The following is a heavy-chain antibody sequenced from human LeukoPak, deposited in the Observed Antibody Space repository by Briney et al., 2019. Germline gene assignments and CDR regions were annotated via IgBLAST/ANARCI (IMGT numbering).Heavy chain of an antibody. CDR2: INPNSGGT. V-gene: IGHV1-2*02. J-gene: IGHJ6*03. D-gene: IGHD2-2*01. Sequence: GASVKVSRKASGYTFTGYYMHWVRQAPGQGLEWMGWINPNSGGTNYAQKFQGRVTMTRDTSISTAYMELSRLRSDDTAVYYCARDGDIVVVPAARYYYMDVWGKGTTVTISS. CDR3: ARDGDIVVVPAARYYYMDV. CDR1: GYTFTGYY.